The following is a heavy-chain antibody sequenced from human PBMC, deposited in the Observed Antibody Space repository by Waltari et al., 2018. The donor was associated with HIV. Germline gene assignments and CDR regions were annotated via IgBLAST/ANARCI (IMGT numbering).Heavy chain of an antibody. D-gene: IGHD3-22*01. V-gene: IGHV3-7*04. J-gene: IGHJ4*02. Sequence: VQLVESGGGLVQPGGSLRLSCAASGFTFRSYWMSWVRQAPGKGLEWVANIKQDGSDKYYVDSVKGRFTISRDNAKNSLYLQMNSLRAEDTAVYYCTRVLYDRSGYASDLTDYFDYWGQGTLVTVSS. CDR3: TRVLYDRSGYASDLTDYFDY. CDR2: IKQDGSDK. CDR1: GFTFRSYW.